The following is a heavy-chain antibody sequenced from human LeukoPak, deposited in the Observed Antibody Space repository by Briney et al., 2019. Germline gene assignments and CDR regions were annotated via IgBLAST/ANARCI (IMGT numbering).Heavy chain of an antibody. D-gene: IGHD4-23*01. Sequence: ASVKVSCKTSGYTFTGYYTHWVRQAPGQGLEWMGWINPNSSVTNYAQRFQGRVTMTRDTSISAAYMELRWLTSDDTAVYYCARERGGNSPFDSWGQGTLVTVSS. CDR3: ARERGGNSPFDS. V-gene: IGHV1-2*02. CDR2: INPNSSVT. CDR1: GYTFTGYY. J-gene: IGHJ4*02.